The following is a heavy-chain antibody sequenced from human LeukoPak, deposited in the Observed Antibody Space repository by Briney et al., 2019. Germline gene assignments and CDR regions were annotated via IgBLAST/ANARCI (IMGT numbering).Heavy chain of an antibody. V-gene: IGHV1-18*01. CDR1: GYTFTSYG. J-gene: IGHJ6*02. CDR2: ISAYNGNT. D-gene: IGHD3-22*01. CDR3: ARGSSDSGYSNYYYGMDV. Sequence: ASVKVSCKASGYTFTSYGISWVRQAPGQGLEWMGWISAYNGNTNYAQKLQGRVTMTTDTSTSTAYMELRSLRSEDTAVYYCARGSSDSGYSNYYYGMDVWGQGTTVTVSS.